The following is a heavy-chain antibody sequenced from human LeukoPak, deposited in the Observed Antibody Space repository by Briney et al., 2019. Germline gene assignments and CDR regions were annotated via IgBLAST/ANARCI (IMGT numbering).Heavy chain of an antibody. CDR1: GYTFTSYW. J-gene: IGHJ4*02. CDR3: ARHSHYDFWSGYLDY. D-gene: IGHD3-3*01. Sequence: GESLGISCKGSGYTFTSYWISWVRQMPGKGLEWMGKIDPSDSYTSYSPSFQGHVTSSADKSISAAFLQWSSLKASDTAMYYCARHSHYDFWSGYLDYWGQGTLVTVSS. CDR2: IDPSDSYT. V-gene: IGHV5-10-1*01.